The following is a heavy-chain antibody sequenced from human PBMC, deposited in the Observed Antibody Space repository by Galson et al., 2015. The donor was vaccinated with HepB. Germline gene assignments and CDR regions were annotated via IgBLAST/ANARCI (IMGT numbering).Heavy chain of an antibody. CDR2: ISWNSGSI. Sequence: SLRLSCAASGFTFDDYAMHWVRQAPGKGLEWVSGISWNSGSIGYADSVKGRFTISRDNAKNSLYLQMNSLRAEDTALYYCAKDMGSGSGYPPLFDYWGQGTLVTVSS. J-gene: IGHJ4*02. CDR3: AKDMGSGSGYPPLFDY. V-gene: IGHV3-9*01. CDR1: GFTFDDYA. D-gene: IGHD3-3*01.